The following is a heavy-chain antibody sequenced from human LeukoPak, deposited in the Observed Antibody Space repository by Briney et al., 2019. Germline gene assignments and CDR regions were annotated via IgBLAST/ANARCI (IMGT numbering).Heavy chain of an antibody. V-gene: IGHV1-69*06. CDR3: ARGYSYGYEIDY. J-gene: IGHJ4*02. Sequence: ASVKVPCKASGGTFSSYAISWVRQAPGQGLEWMGGIIPIFGTANYAQKFQGRVTITADKSTSTAYMELSSLRSEDTAVYYCARGYSYGYEIDYWGQGTLVTVSS. CDR2: IIPIFGTA. CDR1: GGTFSSYA. D-gene: IGHD5-18*01.